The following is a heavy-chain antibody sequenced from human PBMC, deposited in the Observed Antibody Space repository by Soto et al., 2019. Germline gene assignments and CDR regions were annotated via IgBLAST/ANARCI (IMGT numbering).Heavy chain of an antibody. V-gene: IGHV1-18*01. CDR1: GYTFTSYG. CDR2: ISAYNGNR. D-gene: IGHD3-22*01. CDR3: ARDRLRGYDSSGFYS. J-gene: IGHJ4*02. Sequence: ASVKVSCKASGYTFTSYGISWVRQPPGQGLEWMGWISAYNGNRNFAQKFEDRVTMTTATSTNTVFLELRSLKSDDTAIYYCARDRLRGYDSSGFYSWGQGTMVTVSS.